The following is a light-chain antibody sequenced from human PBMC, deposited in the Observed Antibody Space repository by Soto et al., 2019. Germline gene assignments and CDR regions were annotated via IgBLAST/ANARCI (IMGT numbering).Light chain of an antibody. Sequence: QSALTQPASVSGSPGQSITISCTGTSSDVGGYNYVSWYQQHPGKAPKLMIYEVSKRPSGVPDRFSGSKSGNTASLTISGLQSEDEANYYCFSYAGSRVFGGGTKLTVL. CDR3: FSYAGSRV. CDR1: SSDVGGYNY. CDR2: EVS. J-gene: IGLJ3*02. V-gene: IGLV2-8*01.